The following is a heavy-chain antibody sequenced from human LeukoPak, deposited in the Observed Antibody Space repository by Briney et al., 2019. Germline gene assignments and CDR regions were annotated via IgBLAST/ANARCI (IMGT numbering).Heavy chain of an antibody. J-gene: IGHJ4*02. CDR3: ARRDNYDLSPPFDY. CDR2: VSHDAIYR. CDR1: GFIFSHHA. D-gene: IGHD3-22*01. Sequence: PGGSLRLSCAASGFIFSHHAMHWVRQAPGKGLEWVAVVSHDAIYRYYTESVKGRFTISRDNSKNTLYLQMDSLRTEDTAVYYCARRDNYDLSPPFDYWGQGTLVTVSS. V-gene: IGHV3-30*04.